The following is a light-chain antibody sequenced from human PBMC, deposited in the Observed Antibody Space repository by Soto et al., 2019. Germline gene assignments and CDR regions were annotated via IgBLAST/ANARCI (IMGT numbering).Light chain of an antibody. J-gene: IGLJ1*01. CDR3: SEFTSSTTYV. V-gene: IGLV2-14*01. Sequence: QSVLTQSASVSGSPGQSITISCTGTSSVVGNYNYVSWYQQHPGEVPKLIIFNVNNRPSGVSNRFSGSKSGNTASLTISGLQAEYEADYYCSEFTSSTTYVFGTGTKVTVL. CDR2: NVN. CDR1: SSVVGNYNY.